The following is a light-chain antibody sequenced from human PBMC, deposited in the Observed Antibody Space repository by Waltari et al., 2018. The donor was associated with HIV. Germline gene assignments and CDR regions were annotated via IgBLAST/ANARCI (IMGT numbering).Light chain of an antibody. CDR1: QNISTY. Sequence: DIQMTQSPSSLSTSVGDRVTITCRASQNISTYLNWYQKKSGKAPNILIYTESNLQTWLPSRFSGSGSGTNFTLTISGLQPEDSATYFCQQSYSTPRTFGQGTKVEIK. J-gene: IGKJ1*01. V-gene: IGKV1-39*01. CDR3: QQSYSTPRT. CDR2: TES.